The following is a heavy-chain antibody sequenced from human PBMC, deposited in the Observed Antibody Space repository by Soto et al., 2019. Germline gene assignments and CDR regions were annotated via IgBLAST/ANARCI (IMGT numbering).Heavy chain of an antibody. Sequence: SVKVSCKASGGTFSSYAISWVRQAPGQGLEWMGGIIPIFGTANYAQKFQGRVTITADESTSTAYMELSSLRSEDTAVYYCAREVVPAAMSWFDPWGQGTLVTVSS. CDR1: GGTFSSYA. CDR2: IIPIFGTA. V-gene: IGHV1-69*13. CDR3: AREVVPAAMSWFDP. J-gene: IGHJ5*02. D-gene: IGHD2-2*01.